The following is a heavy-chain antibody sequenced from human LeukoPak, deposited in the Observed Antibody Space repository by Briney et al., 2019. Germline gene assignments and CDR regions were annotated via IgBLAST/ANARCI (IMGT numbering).Heavy chain of an antibody. Sequence: PSETLSLTCTVSGGSTSSYYWSWVRQPPGKGLEWIGYIYYTGSTNYNPSLKSRVTISVDTSKNQFSLKLSSVTAADTAVYYCARQDSGSYLNPLHIWGQGTMVTVSS. V-gene: IGHV4-59*08. CDR2: IYYTGST. CDR3: ARQDSGSYLNPLHI. CDR1: GGSTSSYY. J-gene: IGHJ3*02. D-gene: IGHD1-26*01.